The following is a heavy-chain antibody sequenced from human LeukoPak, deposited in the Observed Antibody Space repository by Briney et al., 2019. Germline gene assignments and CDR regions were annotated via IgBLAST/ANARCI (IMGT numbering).Heavy chain of an antibody. CDR3: AKVLEEWELRAFDY. CDR2: IIPIFGTA. Sequence: GASVKVSCKASGGTFSSYAISWVRQAPGQGLEWMGGIIPIFGTANYAQKFQGRVTITADESTSTAYMELSSLRSEDTAVYYCAKVLEEWELRAFDYWGQGTLVTVSS. CDR1: GGTFSSYA. J-gene: IGHJ4*02. V-gene: IGHV1-69*13. D-gene: IGHD1-26*01.